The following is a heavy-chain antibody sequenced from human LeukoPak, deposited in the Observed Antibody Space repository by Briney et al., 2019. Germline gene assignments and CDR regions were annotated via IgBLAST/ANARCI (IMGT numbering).Heavy chain of an antibody. V-gene: IGHV3-48*03. Sequence: GGSLRLSCAASGFTFSSYEMNWVRQAPGKGLEWVSYISSSGSTIYYADSVKGRFTISRDNAKNSLYLQMNSLRAEDTAVYYCAKTTGTTSLPFDYWGQGTLVIVSS. CDR3: AKTTGTTSLPFDY. CDR2: ISSSGSTI. J-gene: IGHJ4*02. D-gene: IGHD4-17*01. CDR1: GFTFSSYE.